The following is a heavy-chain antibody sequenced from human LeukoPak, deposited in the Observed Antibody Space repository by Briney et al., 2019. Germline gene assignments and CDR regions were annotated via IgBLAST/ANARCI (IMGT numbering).Heavy chain of an antibody. D-gene: IGHD5-18*01. CDR2: IKSKTDGGTT. Sequence: PGGSLRLSCAASGFTFTNAWMSWVRQAPGKGLEWVGRIKSKTDGGTTDYAAPVKGRFTISRDDSKNTLYLQMNSLKTEDTAMYYCTTDGEYSYGFDYWGQGTLVIVSS. V-gene: IGHV3-15*01. CDR3: TTDGEYSYGFDY. CDR1: GFTFTNAW. J-gene: IGHJ4*02.